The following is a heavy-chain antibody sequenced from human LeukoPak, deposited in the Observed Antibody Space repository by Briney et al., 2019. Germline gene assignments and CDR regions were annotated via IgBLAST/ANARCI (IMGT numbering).Heavy chain of an antibody. CDR3: ARGTVNRVPNYVENFDY. CDR1: GGSLSSISSYY. CDR2: IYERWST. J-gene: IGHJ4*02. D-gene: IGHD1-7*01. Sequence: SETLSLTCTVSGGSLSSISSYYWGWIRQPPGNGLEWIGTIYERWSTYYDPSLESRVTISVDTSKTQFSLKLTSVTAADTAIYCCARGTVNRVPNYVENFDYWGEGTLVTVSS. V-gene: IGHV4-39*07.